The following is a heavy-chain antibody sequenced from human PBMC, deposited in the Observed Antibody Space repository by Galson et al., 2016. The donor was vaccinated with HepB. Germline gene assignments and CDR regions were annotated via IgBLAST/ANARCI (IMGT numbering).Heavy chain of an antibody. CDR3: ARHFSGPNNAFDI. Sequence: QSGAEVTKPGESLRISCKGSGYTFTTYWISWVRQMPGKGLEWMGRIDPTDSYTNYSPSFQGHVTVSADKSISTAYLQWSSLRASDTAMYFCARHFSGPNNAFDIWGQGTMVTVSS. D-gene: IGHD2/OR15-2a*01. CDR2: IDPTDSYT. V-gene: IGHV5-10-1*01. J-gene: IGHJ3*02. CDR1: GYTFTTYW.